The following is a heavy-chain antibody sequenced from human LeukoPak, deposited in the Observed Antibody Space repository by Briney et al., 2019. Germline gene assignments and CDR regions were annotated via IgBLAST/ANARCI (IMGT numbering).Heavy chain of an antibody. Sequence: TSETLSLTCAVYGGSFSGYYWSWIRQPPGKGLEWIGEINHSGSTNYNPSLKSRVTISVDTSKNQFSLKLSSVTAADTAVYYCARAAHSYGVAYWGQGTLVTVSS. CDR1: GGSFSGYY. D-gene: IGHD5-18*01. V-gene: IGHV4-34*01. CDR2: INHSGST. J-gene: IGHJ4*02. CDR3: ARAAHSYGVAY.